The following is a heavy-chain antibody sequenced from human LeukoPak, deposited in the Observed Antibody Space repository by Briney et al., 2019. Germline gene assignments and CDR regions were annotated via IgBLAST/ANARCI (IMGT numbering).Heavy chain of an antibody. CDR2: VPYSGST. CDR1: GGSISSGGYY. Sequence: SQTLSLTCSVSGGSISSGGYYWSWIRQHPGKGLEWIGYVPYSGSTFYNPSLKSRVTISLDTTKNQFSLRLTSVTAADAAVYYCAVKIAAAGFYWGQGTLVTVSS. D-gene: IGHD6-13*01. J-gene: IGHJ4*02. V-gene: IGHV4-31*03. CDR3: AVKIAAAGFY.